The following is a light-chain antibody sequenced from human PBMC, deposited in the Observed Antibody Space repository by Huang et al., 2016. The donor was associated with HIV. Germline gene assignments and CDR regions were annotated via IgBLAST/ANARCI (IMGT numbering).Light chain of an antibody. CDR3: QQSYSTLLFT. CDR1: QNIKKY. J-gene: IGKJ3*01. CDR2: GAS. Sequence: DIQMTQSPSSLSASVGVRVTITCRASQNIKKYLNWYQQKPGKAPKLLIYGASSLQSGVPSRFSGSGSGTDFTLTISSLQPEDFATYYCQQSYSTLLFTFGLGTKVDI. V-gene: IGKV1-39*01.